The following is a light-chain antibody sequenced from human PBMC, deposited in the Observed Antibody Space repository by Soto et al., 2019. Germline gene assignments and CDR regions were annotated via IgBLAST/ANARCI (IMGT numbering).Light chain of an antibody. V-gene: IGLV2-14*01. CDR2: EVT. Sequence: QSVLTQPASVSGSPGQSIAISCTGSSSDVGFYNYISWYQQHPGKVPKLIIYEVTNRPSGVSNHFSGSKSGNTASLTISGLQAEDEADYYCCSYTTSSTRVFGTGTKVTVL. J-gene: IGLJ1*01. CDR3: CSYTTSSTRV. CDR1: SSDVGFYNY.